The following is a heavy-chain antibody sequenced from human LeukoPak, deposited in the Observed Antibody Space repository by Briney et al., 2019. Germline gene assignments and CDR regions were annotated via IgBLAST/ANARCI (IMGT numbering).Heavy chain of an antibody. CDR3: ARGLNNYGDYGVDWFDP. Sequence: PSETLSLTCTVSGGSISSGSYYWSWIRQPAGKGLEWIGRIYTSGSTNYNPSLKSRVTISVDTSKNQFSLKLSSVTAADTAVYYCARGLNNYGDYGVDWFDPWGQGTLVTVSS. D-gene: IGHD4-17*01. J-gene: IGHJ5*02. V-gene: IGHV4-61*02. CDR1: GGSISSGSYY. CDR2: IYTSGST.